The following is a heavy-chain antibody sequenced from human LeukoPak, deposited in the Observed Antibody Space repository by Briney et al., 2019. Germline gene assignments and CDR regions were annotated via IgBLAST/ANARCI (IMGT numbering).Heavy chain of an antibody. CDR2: ISSSGSTI. CDR3: ARLPAYCSSTSCYYDY. Sequence: GGSLRLSCAASGFTFSDNYMSWIRQAPGKGLEWVSYISSSGSTIYYADSVKGRFTISRDNAKNSLFLQMNSLRAEDTAVYYCARLPAYCSSTSCYYDYWGQGTLVTVSS. CDR1: GFTFSDNY. J-gene: IGHJ4*02. V-gene: IGHV3-11*04. D-gene: IGHD2-2*01.